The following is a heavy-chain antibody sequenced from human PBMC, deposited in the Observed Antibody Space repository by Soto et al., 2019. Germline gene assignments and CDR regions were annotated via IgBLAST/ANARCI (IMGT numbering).Heavy chain of an antibody. CDR1: GGSITSGDYY. D-gene: IGHD6-6*01. CDR3: ARSPITSRPGDWFDP. J-gene: IGHJ5*02. V-gene: IGHV4-30-4*01. Sequence: VQLQESGPGLVKPSQTLSLTCTVSGGSITSGDYYWSWIRQPPGKGLEWIGYIYYSGSTYYNPSLKSRITISVDTSKNQFSLKLNSVTAADTAVYYCARSPITSRPGDWFDPWGQGTLVTVSS. CDR2: IYYSGST.